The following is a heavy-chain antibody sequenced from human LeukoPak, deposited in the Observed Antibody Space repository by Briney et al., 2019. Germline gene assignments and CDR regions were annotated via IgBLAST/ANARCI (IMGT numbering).Heavy chain of an antibody. CDR3: GREPYYYGSGRSDY. J-gene: IGHJ4*02. CDR2: IYYSGYT. V-gene: IGHV4-30-4*01. D-gene: IGHD3-10*01. Sequence: PSETLSLTCTVPDGSISSGDYYWSWIRQPPGKGLEWIGYIYYSGYTYYSPSLKSRVTISVDTSKNQFSLKLSSVTAADTAVYYCGREPYYYGSGRSDYWGQGTLVTVSS. CDR1: DGSISSGDYY.